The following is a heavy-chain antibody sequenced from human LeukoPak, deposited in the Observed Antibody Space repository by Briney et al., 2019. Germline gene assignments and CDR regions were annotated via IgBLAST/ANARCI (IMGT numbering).Heavy chain of an antibody. Sequence: SETLSLACAVYSGSFSNYYWSWIRQPPGKGLEWIGEINQSGSTNYNPSLKSRVTISVDTSKNHFSLKLSSVTAADTAVYYCARGALKWELPPIRARKSYYFDYWGQGTLVTVSS. J-gene: IGHJ4*02. CDR2: INQSGST. V-gene: IGHV4-34*01. CDR3: ARGALKWELPPIRARKSYYFDY. CDR1: SGSFSNYY. D-gene: IGHD1-26*01.